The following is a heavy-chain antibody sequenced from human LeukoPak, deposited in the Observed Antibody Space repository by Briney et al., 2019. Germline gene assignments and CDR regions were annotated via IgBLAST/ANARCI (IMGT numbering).Heavy chain of an antibody. CDR1: GYSFTSYC. D-gene: IGHD6-19*01. Sequence: GESLKISCKGSGYSFTSYCIGWVRQMPGKGLEWMGIIYPGDSDTRYSPSFQGQVTISADKSISTAYLQWSSLKASDTAMYYCARLTIGYSSGWSFDYWGQGTLVTVSS. CDR2: IYPGDSDT. CDR3: ARLTIGYSSGWSFDY. V-gene: IGHV5-51*01. J-gene: IGHJ4*02.